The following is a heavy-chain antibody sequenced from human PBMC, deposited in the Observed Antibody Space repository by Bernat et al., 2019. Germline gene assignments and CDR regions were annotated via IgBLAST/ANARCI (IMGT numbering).Heavy chain of an antibody. D-gene: IGHD3-3*01. CDR3: ARARYYDLIDY. J-gene: IGHJ4*02. V-gene: IGHV3-74*01. CDR1: GFTFSSYW. Sequence: EVQLVESGGGLVQPGGSLRLSCAASGFTFSSYWMHWVRQAPGKGLVWVSRFNSDGSSTTYADYVKGGFTISRDNAKNTVYLQMNILRAEEAAVYYCARARYYDLIDYWGQGALVTVSS. CDR2: FNSDGSST.